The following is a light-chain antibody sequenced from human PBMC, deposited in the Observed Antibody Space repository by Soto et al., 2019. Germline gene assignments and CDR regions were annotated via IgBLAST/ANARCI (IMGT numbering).Light chain of an antibody. CDR1: QSVSTY. Sequence: EAVMTQSPATLSVSPGERATLSCRASQSVSTYLAWYQQKPGQAPRLLIYDSSTRAAGIPARFSGTGSGTEFTLTISSLQSEDFAVYFCQQYNDWPPWTFGQGTRVEIK. CDR3: QQYNDWPPWT. V-gene: IGKV3-15*01. J-gene: IGKJ1*01. CDR2: DSS.